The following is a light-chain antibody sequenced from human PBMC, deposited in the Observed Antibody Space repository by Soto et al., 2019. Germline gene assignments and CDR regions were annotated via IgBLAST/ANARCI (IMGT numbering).Light chain of an antibody. CDR1: NTDVENYNF. CDR2: EDY. CDR3: CSHAGFKTPYV. J-gene: IGLJ1*01. V-gene: IGLV2-23*01. Sequence: QSVLTQPASVSGSPGQSITIACTGINTDVENYNFVSWYQQRPGKAPKLMIYEDYKRPSGVSNRFSSSKSGNTASLTISGIQTEEEADYYCCSHAGFKTPYVFATGTKVTVL.